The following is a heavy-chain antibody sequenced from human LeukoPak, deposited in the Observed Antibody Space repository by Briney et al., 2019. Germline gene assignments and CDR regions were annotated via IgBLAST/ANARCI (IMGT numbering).Heavy chain of an antibody. CDR3: ASFPRYYYDISGYYRDY. V-gene: IGHV3-23*01. D-gene: IGHD3-22*01. CDR2: ISSSGGST. J-gene: IGHJ4*02. CDR1: GFTCSSYG. Sequence: GGKLRLYCAAYGFTCSSYGMRGVGQSQGKGLEWVSAISSSGGSTYYADSGKGRFTISRDNSKNTLYLQMNSLGAEDTAVYYCASFPRYYYDISGYYRDYWGQGTLVTVSS.